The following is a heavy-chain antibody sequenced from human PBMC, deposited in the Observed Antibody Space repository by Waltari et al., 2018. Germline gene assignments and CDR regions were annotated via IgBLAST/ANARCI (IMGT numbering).Heavy chain of an antibody. D-gene: IGHD2-2*02. CDR3: ATVPQYTFDY. J-gene: IGHJ4*02. V-gene: IGHV1-69-2*01. Sequence: VQLVQSGAEVTQPGSSVQVSCKASGGTFRRHAIRWVRQSPGQGLEWMGLVDPEDGETIYAEKFQGRVTITADTSTDTAYMELSSLRSEDTAVYYCATVPQYTFDYWGQGTLVTVSS. CDR1: GGTFRRHA. CDR2: VDPEDGET.